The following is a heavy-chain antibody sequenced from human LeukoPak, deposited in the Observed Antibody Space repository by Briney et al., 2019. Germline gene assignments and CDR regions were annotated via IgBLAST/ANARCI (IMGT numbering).Heavy chain of an antibody. CDR3: AKDWIQFNRVFDCFDS. V-gene: IGHV3-23*01. CDR1: GFPFETNA. CDR2: IGNTET. Sequence: GGSLRLSCATSGFPFETNAMSWVRQAPGKGLEWVATIGNTETFYADSVTGRFTITRDNSKNTVNLQMNRLRVEDTAIYYCAKDWIQFNRVFDCFDSWGQGTLVTVSS. D-gene: IGHD5-18*01. J-gene: IGHJ4*02.